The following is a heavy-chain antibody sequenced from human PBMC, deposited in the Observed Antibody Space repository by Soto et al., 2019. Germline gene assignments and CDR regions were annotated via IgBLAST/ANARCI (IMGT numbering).Heavy chain of an antibody. V-gene: IGHV3-21*01. CDR2: ISSSSSYI. CDR1: GFTFSSYS. CDR3: AIDQPGYSYGHGLGY. D-gene: IGHD5-18*01. Sequence: EVQLVESGGGLVKPGGSLRLSCAASGFTFSSYSMNWVRQAPGKGLEWVSSISSSSSYIYYADSVKGRFTISRDNAKNSLYLQMNSLRAEHTPVYYCAIDQPGYSYGHGLGYWGQGTLVTVSS. J-gene: IGHJ4*02.